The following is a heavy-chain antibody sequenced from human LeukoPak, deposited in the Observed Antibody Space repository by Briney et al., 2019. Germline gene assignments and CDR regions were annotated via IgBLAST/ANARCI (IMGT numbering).Heavy chain of an antibody. CDR3: ATTLTARPGSFYFDY. V-gene: IGHV1-24*01. Sequence: ASVKVSCKVSGYTLTELSMHWVRQAPGKGLEWMGGFDPEDGETIYAQKFQGRVTMTEDTSTDTAYMELSSLRSEDTAVYYCATTLTARPGSFYFDYWGQGTLVTVSS. CDR1: GYTLTELS. CDR2: FDPEDGET. J-gene: IGHJ4*02. D-gene: IGHD6-6*01.